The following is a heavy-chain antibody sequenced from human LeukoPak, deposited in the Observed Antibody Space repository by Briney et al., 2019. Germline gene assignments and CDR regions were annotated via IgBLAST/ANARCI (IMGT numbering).Heavy chain of an antibody. J-gene: IGHJ6*03. D-gene: IGHD6-19*01. CDR1: SYSLNIGYY. Sequence: SETLSLTCDVSSYSLNIGYYWGWIRQPPGKGLEWIGTIYHSGNTYYNPSLQSRVTISVDTSKNHFSLKLRSVTAADTAVYFCARVGAVAGPFSYMDVWGKGTTVTVSS. CDR2: IYHSGNT. V-gene: IGHV4-38-2*01. CDR3: ARVGAVAGPFSYMDV.